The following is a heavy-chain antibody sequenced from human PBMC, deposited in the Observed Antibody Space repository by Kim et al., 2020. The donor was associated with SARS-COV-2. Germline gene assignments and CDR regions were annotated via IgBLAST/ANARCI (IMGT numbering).Heavy chain of an antibody. V-gene: IGHV3-74*03. J-gene: IGHJ5*02. D-gene: IGHD6-13*01. CDR1: GFSFSNYW. CDR2: VDHYGGLT. Sequence: GGSLRLSCAASGFSFSNYWMHWVRQAPGKGLVWVSLVDHYGGLTTYADSLKGRFTISRDNAKNTLYLQMNSLRVEDTAVYYCATSKPIIIGTLRFDPWGRGTLVSVSS. CDR3: ATSKPIIIGTLRFDP.